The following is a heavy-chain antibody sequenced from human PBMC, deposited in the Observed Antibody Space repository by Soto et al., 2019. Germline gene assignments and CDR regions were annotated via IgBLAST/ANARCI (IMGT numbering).Heavy chain of an antibody. CDR3: ATANWSHHYFDP. CDR2: INHSGSP. J-gene: IGHJ5*02. CDR1: GGSFSGYY. Sequence: QVRLQQWGTGLLKSSETLSLTCAVYGGSFSGYYWSWLRQPPGKGLEWIGEINHSGSPNYNPALKSRVTISVDTSKNQFSLTMTSVTAADPAVYYCATANWSHHYFDPWGQGTLVTVSS. V-gene: IGHV4-34*01. D-gene: IGHD1-1*01.